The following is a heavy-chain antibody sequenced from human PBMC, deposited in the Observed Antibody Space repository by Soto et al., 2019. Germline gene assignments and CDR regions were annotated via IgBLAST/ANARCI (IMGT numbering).Heavy chain of an antibody. J-gene: IGHJ1*01. D-gene: IGHD1-26*01. CDR3: ARGLGMSYFQH. V-gene: IGHV1-69*02. CDR2: IIPILGIA. CDR1: GGTFSSYT. Sequence: QVQLVQSGAEVKKPGSSVKVSCKASGGTFSSYTISWVRQAPGQGLEWMGRIIPILGIANYAQKFQGRVTITADKSTSTAYMELSSLRSEDTAVYYCARGLGMSYFQHWGQGTLASVSS.